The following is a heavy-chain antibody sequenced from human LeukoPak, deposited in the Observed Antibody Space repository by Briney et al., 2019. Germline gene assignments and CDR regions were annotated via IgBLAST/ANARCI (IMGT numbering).Heavy chain of an antibody. Sequence: GGSLRLSCAASGFTFSNYWMSWVRQAPGKGLEWVANIQQDGSEIYYVDSVKGRFTISRDNAKNSLYLQMNSLRAEDTAVYYCARDKVVGATYFDYWGQGTLVTVSS. CDR3: ARDKVVGATYFDY. V-gene: IGHV3-7*01. D-gene: IGHD1-26*01. CDR1: GFTFSNYW. CDR2: IQQDGSEI. J-gene: IGHJ4*02.